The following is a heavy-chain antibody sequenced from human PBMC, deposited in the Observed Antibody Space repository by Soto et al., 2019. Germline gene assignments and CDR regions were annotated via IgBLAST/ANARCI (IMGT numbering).Heavy chain of an antibody. D-gene: IGHD3-10*01. CDR1: GGTFSSYA. J-gene: IGHJ6*02. CDR2: IIPIFGTA. CDR3: ALWFGESHYYGMDV. V-gene: IGHV1-69*13. Sequence: GASVKVSCKASGGTFSSYAISWVRQAPGQGLGWMGGIIPIFGTANYAQKFQGRVTITADESTSTAYMELSSLRSEDTAVYYCALWFGESHYYGMDVWGQGTTVTVSS.